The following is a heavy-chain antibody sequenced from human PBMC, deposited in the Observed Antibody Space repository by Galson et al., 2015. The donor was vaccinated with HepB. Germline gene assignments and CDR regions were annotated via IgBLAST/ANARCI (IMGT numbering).Heavy chain of an antibody. CDR2: MNPNSGNT. CDR1: GYTFTSYD. D-gene: IGHD5-24*01. V-gene: IGHV1-8*01. Sequence: SVKVSCKASGYTFTSYDINWVRQATGQGLEWMGWMNPNSGNTGYAQKFQGRVTMTRNTSISTAYMELSSLRSEDTAVYYCARETEDGYRATSWGQGTLVTVSS. CDR3: ARETEDGYRATS. J-gene: IGHJ4*02.